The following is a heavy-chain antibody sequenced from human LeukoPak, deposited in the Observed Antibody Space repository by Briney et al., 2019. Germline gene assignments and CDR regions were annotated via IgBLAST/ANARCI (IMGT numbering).Heavy chain of an antibody. Sequence: PGGSLRLSCAASGFTFSSYGMHWVRQAPGKGLEWVAFIRYDGSNKYYADSVKGRFTISRDNSKNTLYLQMNSLRAEDTAVYYCAKDSLGLDYYGSGSPLSHFDYWGQGTLVTVSS. CDR2: IRYDGSNK. V-gene: IGHV3-30*02. D-gene: IGHD3-10*01. CDR3: AKDSLGLDYYGSGSPLSHFDY. J-gene: IGHJ4*02. CDR1: GFTFSSYG.